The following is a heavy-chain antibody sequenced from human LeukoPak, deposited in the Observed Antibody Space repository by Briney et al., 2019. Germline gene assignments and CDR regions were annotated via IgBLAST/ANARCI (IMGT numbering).Heavy chain of an antibody. CDR3: ATGHFDWLL. Sequence: ASVKVSCKTSGYTFTNYDINWVRQATGQGLEWMGWMNPNSGNTGYAQKFQGRVTITRDTSISTAYMELRSLRSEDTAVYYCATGHFDWLLWGQGTLVTVSS. CDR1: GYTFTNYD. V-gene: IGHV1-8*03. J-gene: IGHJ4*02. D-gene: IGHD3-9*01. CDR2: MNPNSGNT.